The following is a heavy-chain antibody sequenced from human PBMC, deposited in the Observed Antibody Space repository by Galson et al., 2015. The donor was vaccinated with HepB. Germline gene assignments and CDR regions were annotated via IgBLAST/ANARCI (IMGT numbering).Heavy chain of an antibody. CDR2: IWANGSNR. CDR1: GFTFNRYG. D-gene: IGHD6-25*01. J-gene: IGHJ4*01. CDR3: VREMAIAAPASFDL. V-gene: IGHV3-33*01. Sequence: SLRLSCAVSGFTFNRYGMHWVRQAPGKGLEWVALIWANGSNRYYSNSVMGRFTISRDNSKNTLFLEMNSLRAEDTAVYCCVREMAIAAPASFDLWGHGTLVTVSS.